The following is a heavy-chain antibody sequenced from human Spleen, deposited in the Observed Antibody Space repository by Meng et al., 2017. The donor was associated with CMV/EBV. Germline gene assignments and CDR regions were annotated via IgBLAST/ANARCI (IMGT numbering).Heavy chain of an antibody. V-gene: IGHV4-34*01. D-gene: IGHD3-10*01. Sequence: YDVWGGSVRGCSGSRDRQARGRGREWMGEINQRRDTDYRPALKGRVALSVDTCKNQFSLRLNAVTAADTAMYYCAGDSGWQPGGHWGQGTLVTVSS. J-gene: IGHJ4*02. CDR3: AGDSGWQPGGH. CDR1: GGSVRGCS. CDR2: INQRRDT.